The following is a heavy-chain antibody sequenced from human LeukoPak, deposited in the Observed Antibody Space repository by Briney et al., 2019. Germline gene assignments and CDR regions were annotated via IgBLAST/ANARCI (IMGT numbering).Heavy chain of an antibody. Sequence: PSETLSLTCTVSGGSISSSSYYWGWIRQPPGKGLEWIGSIYYSGSTYYNPSLKSRVTISVDTSKNQFSLKLSSVTAADTAVYYCARRTTARYYSYYYMDVWGKGTTVTISS. V-gene: IGHV4-39*01. CDR2: IYYSGST. D-gene: IGHD1-1*01. J-gene: IGHJ6*03. CDR1: GGSISSSSYY. CDR3: ARRTTARYYSYYYMDV.